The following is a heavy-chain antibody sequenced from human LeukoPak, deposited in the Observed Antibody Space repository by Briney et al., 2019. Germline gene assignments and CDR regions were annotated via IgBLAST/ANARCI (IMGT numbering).Heavy chain of an antibody. CDR2: VYTRGTT. J-gene: IGHJ4*02. D-gene: IGHD5-12*01. Sequence: WESVKVTCTASGGSISSYCRSWMRQPAGQGLEWIGRVYTRGTTHYNPSLESRVTISLDTLNNQFSLRVTSVTAADTAIYYCARGTEKTRISGYYSFDHWGRGLLVTVSS. CDR3: ARGTEKTRISGYYSFDH. CDR1: GGSISSYC. V-gene: IGHV4-4*07.